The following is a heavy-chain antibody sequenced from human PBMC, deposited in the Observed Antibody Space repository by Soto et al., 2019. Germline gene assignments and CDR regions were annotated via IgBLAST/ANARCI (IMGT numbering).Heavy chain of an antibody. D-gene: IGHD3-3*01. CDR1: GYTFTSYA. Sequence: QVQLVQSGAEVKKPGASVKVSCKASGYTFTSYAMHWVRQAPGQRLEWMGWINAGNGNTKYSQKFQGRVTITRDTSASTAYMELSSLRSEDTAVYYCARGVKNDFWSGYWSDLNINWFDPWGQGTLVTVSS. J-gene: IGHJ5*02. CDR3: ARGVKNDFWSGYWSDLNINWFDP. V-gene: IGHV1-3*01. CDR2: INAGNGNT.